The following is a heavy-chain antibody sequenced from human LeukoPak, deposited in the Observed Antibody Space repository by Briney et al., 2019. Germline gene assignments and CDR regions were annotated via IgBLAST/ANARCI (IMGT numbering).Heavy chain of an antibody. V-gene: IGHV1-58*02. J-gene: IGHJ3*02. CDR2: TVVGSGNT. CDR1: GFTFTSSA. CDR3: ARDLRGYCSSTSCPPGNAFDI. D-gene: IGHD2-2*01. Sequence: SVKVSCKASGFTFTSSAMQWVRQARGQRLEWIGWTVVGSGNTNYAQKFQERVTITRDMSTSTAYMELSSLRSEDTAVYYCARDLRGYCSSTSCPPGNAFDIWGQGTMVTVSS.